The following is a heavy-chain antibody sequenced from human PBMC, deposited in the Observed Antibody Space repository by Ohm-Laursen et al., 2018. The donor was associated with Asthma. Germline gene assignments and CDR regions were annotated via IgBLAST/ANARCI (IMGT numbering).Heavy chain of an antibody. Sequence: SDTLSLTCAVSGGSVSGSDWSWVRPAPGRELEWIAYIQSSGGANYNPSLQSRVTLSLDTSKNQVSLRLSSVTAADTALYFCARLDWVRSMFDSWGPGIQVLVSS. CDR2: IQSSGGA. V-gene: IGHV4-59*02. J-gene: IGHJ4*02. CDR3: ARLDWVRSMFDS. CDR1: GGSVSGSD. D-gene: IGHD3-9*01.